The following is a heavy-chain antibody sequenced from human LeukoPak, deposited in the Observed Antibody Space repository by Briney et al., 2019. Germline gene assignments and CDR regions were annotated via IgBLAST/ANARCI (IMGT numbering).Heavy chain of an antibody. Sequence: GGSLRLSCAASGFTFSSYGMHWVRQAPGKGLEWAAVIWYDGSNKYYADSVKGRFTISRDNSKNTLYLQMNSLRAEDTAVYYCAREGSSGWYGLYYFDYWGQGTLVTVSS. CDR2: IWYDGSNK. D-gene: IGHD6-19*01. CDR3: AREGSSGWYGLYYFDY. J-gene: IGHJ4*02. V-gene: IGHV3-33*01. CDR1: GFTFSSYG.